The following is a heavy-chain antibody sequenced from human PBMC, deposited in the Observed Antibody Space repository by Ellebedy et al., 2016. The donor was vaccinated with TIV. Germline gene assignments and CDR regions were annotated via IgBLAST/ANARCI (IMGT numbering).Heavy chain of an antibody. V-gene: IGHV3-9*01. J-gene: IGHJ4*02. CDR3: AKDIELTVTTQNYFDH. CDR1: GFSFDEYA. CDR2: ISWNSGSI. D-gene: IGHD4-17*01. Sequence: PGGSLRLSCAASGFSFDEYAMHRVRQAPGKGLEWVSGISWNSGSIAYADSVKGRFIISRDNAKNSLYLQMNSLTTEDTALYYCAKDIELTVTTQNYFDHWGQGTLVAVSS.